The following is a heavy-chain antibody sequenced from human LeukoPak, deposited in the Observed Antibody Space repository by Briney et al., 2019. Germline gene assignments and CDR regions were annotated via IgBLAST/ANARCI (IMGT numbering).Heavy chain of an antibody. J-gene: IGHJ4*02. D-gene: IGHD2-21*02. CDR1: GFTFSSYA. V-gene: IGHV3-23*01. CDR2: ISGTGIST. CDR3: AKLGGDYALDY. Sequence: GGSLRLSCAASGFTFSSYAMSWVRQAPGKGLEGVSAISGTGISTYYADSVKGRFTISRDDSKNTLYLQMNSLRAADTAVYYCAKLGGDYALDYWGQGTLVTVSS.